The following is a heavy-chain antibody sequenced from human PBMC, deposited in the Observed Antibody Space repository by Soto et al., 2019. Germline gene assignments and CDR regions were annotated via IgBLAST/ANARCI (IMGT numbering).Heavy chain of an antibody. D-gene: IGHD3-22*01. Sequence: SSVKVSCKASGYTFTSYGISWVRQAPGQGLEWMGWISAYNGNTNYAQKLQGRVTMTTDTSTSTAYMELRSLRSDDTAVYYCARGSRLNSSGYCRHWGQGTLVTVSS. CDR3: ARGSRLNSSGYCRH. V-gene: IGHV1-18*01. J-gene: IGHJ1*01. CDR1: GYTFTSYG. CDR2: ISAYNGNT.